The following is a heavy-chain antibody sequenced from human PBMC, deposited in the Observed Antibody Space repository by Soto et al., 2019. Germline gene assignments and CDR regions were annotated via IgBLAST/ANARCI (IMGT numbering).Heavy chain of an antibody. Sequence: EVQLVESGGGLVQPGGSLRLSVIAPGFTFVNKGMNWVGQAPGKGLEYISYISSSITTIYYADSVKGRFTISRDNAKNSLSLQMNSLRDDDTAVYFCARDSDGDYGMDVWGQGTTVTVSS. CDR3: ARDSDGDYGMDV. J-gene: IGHJ6*02. CDR1: GFTFVNKG. CDR2: ISSSITTI. D-gene: IGHD4-17*01. V-gene: IGHV3-48*02.